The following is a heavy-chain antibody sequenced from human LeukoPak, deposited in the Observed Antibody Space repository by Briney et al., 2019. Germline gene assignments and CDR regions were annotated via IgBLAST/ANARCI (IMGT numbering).Heavy chain of an antibody. CDR3: ARDSYDILTGLGGNWFDP. CDR2: ISYDGSNK. J-gene: IGHJ5*02. Sequence: PGGSLRLSCAASGFTFSSYAMHWVRQAPGKGLEWVAVISYDGSNKYYADSVKGRFTISRDNSKNTLYLQMNSLRAEDTAVYYCARDSYDILTGLGGNWFDPWGQGTLVTVSS. CDR1: GFTFSSYA. V-gene: IGHV3-30*04. D-gene: IGHD3-9*01.